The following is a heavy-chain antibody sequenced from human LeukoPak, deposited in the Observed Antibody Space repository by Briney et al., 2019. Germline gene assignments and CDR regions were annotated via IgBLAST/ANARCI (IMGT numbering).Heavy chain of an antibody. CDR3: ARVTILRGVTLDS. V-gene: IGHV3-21*01. J-gene: IGHJ4*02. D-gene: IGHD3-10*01. CDR2: ISSTSTFI. CDR1: GFTFSSYS. Sequence: GGSLRLSCAASGFTFSSYSMTSVRQAPGKGLEWVSSISSTSTFIYYGDSVKGRFTISRDNARNSLYLQMNSLRAEDTAIYYCARVTILRGVTLDSWGQGTLVTVSS.